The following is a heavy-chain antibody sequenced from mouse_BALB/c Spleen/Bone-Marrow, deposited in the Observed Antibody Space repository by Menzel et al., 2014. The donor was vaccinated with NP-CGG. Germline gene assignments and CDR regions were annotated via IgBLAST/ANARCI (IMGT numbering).Heavy chain of an antibody. CDR3: ARYPYYDYDGFAY. Sequence: VQLQQSGAELAKPGASVKMSCKASGYTFTSYWMHWVKQRPGQGLEWIGYINPSTGYTEYNQKFKDKATLTADKSSSTAYMQLSSRTSEDSAVYYCARYPYYDYDGFAYWGQGTLVTVSA. D-gene: IGHD2-4*01. V-gene: IGHV1-7*01. CDR2: INPSTGYT. CDR1: GYTFTSYW. J-gene: IGHJ3*01.